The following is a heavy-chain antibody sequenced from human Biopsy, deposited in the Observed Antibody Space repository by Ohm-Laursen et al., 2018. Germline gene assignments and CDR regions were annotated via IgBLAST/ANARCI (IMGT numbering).Heavy chain of an antibody. V-gene: IGHV3-66*01. CDR2: IYAGATT. J-gene: IGHJ4*02. D-gene: IGHD2-15*01. Sequence: SLRLSCSASKFTVRTNSMSWVRLAPGKGLEWVSVIYAGATTYYPDSVKGRFTISRDNSRNLVYLQIDSLRGEDTAVYFCARGSGSGFYFDQWGQGTLVTVSS. CDR1: KFTVRTNS. CDR3: ARGSGSGFYFDQ.